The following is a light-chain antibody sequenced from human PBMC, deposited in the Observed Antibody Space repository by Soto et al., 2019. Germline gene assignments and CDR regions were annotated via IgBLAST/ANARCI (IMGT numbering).Light chain of an antibody. CDR2: DAS. CDR1: QSIRTS. V-gene: IGKV3-11*01. Sequence: EVVVTQSPSTLSFSPLERATLSCRASQSIRTSLAWYQQKPGQAPRLVIFDASNRANGVPARFGGSGSGTDFTLTINSLEPEDFAVYYCQQRNVWPPITFGQGTRLEIK. J-gene: IGKJ5*01. CDR3: QQRNVWPPIT.